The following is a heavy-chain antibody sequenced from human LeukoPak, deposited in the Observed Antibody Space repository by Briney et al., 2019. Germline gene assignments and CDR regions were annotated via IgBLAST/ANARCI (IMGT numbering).Heavy chain of an antibody. Sequence: GGSLRLSCAASGFTFSSYGMHWVRQAPGKGLEWMGGFDPEDGETIYAQKFQGRVTMTEDTSTDTAYMELSSLRSEDTAVYYCATALRGWEVTLFDYWGQGTLVTVSS. V-gene: IGHV1-24*01. CDR3: ATALRGWEVTLFDY. D-gene: IGHD6-19*01. CDR1: GFTFSSYG. J-gene: IGHJ4*02. CDR2: FDPEDGET.